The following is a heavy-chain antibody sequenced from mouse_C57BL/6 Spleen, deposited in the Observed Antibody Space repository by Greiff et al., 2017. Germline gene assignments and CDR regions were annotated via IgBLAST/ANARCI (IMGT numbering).Heavy chain of an antibody. V-gene: IGHV1-69*01. CDR3: ARGGTTVPYYFDY. CDR1: GYTFTSYW. Sequence: QVHVKQPGAELVMPGASVKLSCKASGYTFTSYWMHWVKQRPGQGLEWIGELDPSDSYTNYNQKFKGNSTLTVDKSSSTAYMQLSSLTSEDSAVYYCARGGTTVPYYFDYWGQGTTLTVSS. J-gene: IGHJ2*01. D-gene: IGHD1-1*01. CDR2: LDPSDSYT.